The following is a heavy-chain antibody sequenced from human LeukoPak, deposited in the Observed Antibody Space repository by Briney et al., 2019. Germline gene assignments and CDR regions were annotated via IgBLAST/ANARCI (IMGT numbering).Heavy chain of an antibody. CDR1: GFTFSSYA. CDR2: ISGSGGST. D-gene: IGHD3-10*01. Sequence: GGSLRLSCAASGFTFSSYAMSWVRQAPGTGLEWVSAISGSGGSTYYADSVKGRFTISRDNSKNTLYLQMNSLRAEDTAVYYCANLYQSYSNNWFDPWGQGTLVTVSS. J-gene: IGHJ5*02. V-gene: IGHV3-23*01. CDR3: ANLYQSYSNNWFDP.